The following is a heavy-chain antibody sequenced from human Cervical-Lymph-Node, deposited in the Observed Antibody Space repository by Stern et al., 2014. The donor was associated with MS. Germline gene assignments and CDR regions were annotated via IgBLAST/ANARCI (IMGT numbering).Heavy chain of an antibody. Sequence: VQLVESGGGLVKPGGSLRLSCVASGFNFNDLYINWIRQSPGKGLEWIAYISSSGTSVHYADSVKGRFIVSRNKDSNSFYLQMDSLRAEDTAIYYCSTLVAHWGQGTLVTVSS. CDR1: GFNFNDLY. D-gene: IGHD3-16*02. V-gene: IGHV3-11*01. J-gene: IGHJ4*02. CDR3: STLVAH. CDR2: ISSSGTSV.